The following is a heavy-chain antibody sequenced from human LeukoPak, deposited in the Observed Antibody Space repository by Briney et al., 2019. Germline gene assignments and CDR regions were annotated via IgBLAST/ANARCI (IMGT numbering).Heavy chain of an antibody. CDR3: ARVGDEVAYTRGYLDY. V-gene: IGHV3-53*05. D-gene: IGHD3-16*01. J-gene: IGHJ4*02. CDR2: IYMGGNT. CDR1: GFTVSSHD. Sequence: TGGSLRLSCAASGFTVSSHDMSWVRQAPGKGLGWVSVIYMGGNTFYADSVKGRFTISRDTSKNTLYLQMNSLRAEDTAVYYCARVGDEVAYTRGYLDYWGQGTLVTVSS.